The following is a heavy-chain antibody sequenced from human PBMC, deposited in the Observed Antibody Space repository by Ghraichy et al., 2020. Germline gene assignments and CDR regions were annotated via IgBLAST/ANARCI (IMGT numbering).Heavy chain of an antibody. Sequence: SETLSLTCTVSGGSISSYYWSWIRQPPGKGLEWIGYIYYSGSTNYNPSLKSRVTISVDTSKNQFSLKLSSVTAADTAVYYCASTGKRTSGSSWRKSKPNYYYYGMDVWGQGTTVTVSS. CDR3: ASTGKRTSGSSWRKSKPNYYYYGMDV. V-gene: IGHV4-59*08. J-gene: IGHJ6*02. CDR2: IYYSGST. CDR1: GGSISSYY. D-gene: IGHD6-13*01.